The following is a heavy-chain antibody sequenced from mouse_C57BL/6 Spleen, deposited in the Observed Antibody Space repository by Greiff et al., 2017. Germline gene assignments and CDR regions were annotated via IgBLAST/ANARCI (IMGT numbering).Heavy chain of an antibody. CDR2: INPNNGGT. J-gene: IGHJ3*01. D-gene: IGHD2-4*01. Sequence: VQLQQSGPELVKPGASVKISCKASGYTFTDYYMNWVKQSHGKSLEWIGDINPNNGGTSYNQKFKGKATFTVDKSSSTAYMELRSLPSEDSAVYYCARAYDYDWFAYWGQGTLVTVSA. CDR1: GYTFTDYY. V-gene: IGHV1-26*01. CDR3: ARAYDYDWFAY.